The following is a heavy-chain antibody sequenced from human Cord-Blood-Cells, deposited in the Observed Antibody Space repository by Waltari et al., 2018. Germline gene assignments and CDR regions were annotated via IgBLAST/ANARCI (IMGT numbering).Heavy chain of an antibody. Sequence: QVQLVQSGAEVKKPGASVKVSCKASGYTFTSYDINWVRQATGQGLEWTGWKNPNSGNTGDAQKFQGRVTITRNTSISTAYMELSSLRSEDTAVYYCAGGGTTGSYYYYYGMDVWGQGTTVTVSS. J-gene: IGHJ6*02. CDR2: KNPNSGNT. CDR1: GYTFTSYD. CDR3: AGGGTTGSYYYYYGMDV. D-gene: IGHD1-1*01. V-gene: IGHV1-8*03.